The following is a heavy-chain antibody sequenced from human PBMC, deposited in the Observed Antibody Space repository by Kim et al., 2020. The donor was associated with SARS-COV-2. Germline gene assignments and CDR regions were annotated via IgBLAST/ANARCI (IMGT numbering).Heavy chain of an antibody. CDR3: ARSLIDGSGSHGPDFRRFDY. CDR1: GGSFSGYY. CDR2: INHSGST. Sequence: SETLSLTCAVYGGSFSGYYWSWIRQPPGKGLEWIGEINHSGSTNYNPSLKSRVTISVDTSKNQFSLKLSSVTAADTAVYYCARSLIDGSGSHGPDFRRFDYWGQGTLVTVSS. V-gene: IGHV4-34*01. J-gene: IGHJ4*02. D-gene: IGHD3-10*01.